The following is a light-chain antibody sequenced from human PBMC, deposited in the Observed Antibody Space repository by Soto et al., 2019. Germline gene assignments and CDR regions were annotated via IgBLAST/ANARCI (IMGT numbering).Light chain of an antibody. CDR3: QQYGSSPPYT. V-gene: IGKV3-20*01. CDR2: GPS. CDR1: QSVSSSY. J-gene: IGKJ2*01. Sequence: EIVLTQSQGTLSLSPGERATLSCRASQSVSSSYLAWYQQKPGQAPRLLIYGPSSRATGIPDRLSGSGSGTNFTLTISRLEPADFAVYYCQQYGSSPPYTFGQGTKLEIK.